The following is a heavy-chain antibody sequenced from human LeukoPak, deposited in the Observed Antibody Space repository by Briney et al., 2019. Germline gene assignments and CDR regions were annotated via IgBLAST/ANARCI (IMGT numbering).Heavy chain of an antibody. D-gene: IGHD6-19*01. J-gene: IGHJ4*02. CDR1: GFTFSSYE. Sequence: SGGSLRLSCAASGFTFSSYEMYWVRQAPGKGLEWVSYISSGASTMYYADSVKGRFTISRDNAKNSLFLQMNSLRAEDTAVYYCALLAVASDFDYWGQGTLVTVSS. CDR3: ALLAVASDFDY. CDR2: ISSGASTM. V-gene: IGHV3-48*03.